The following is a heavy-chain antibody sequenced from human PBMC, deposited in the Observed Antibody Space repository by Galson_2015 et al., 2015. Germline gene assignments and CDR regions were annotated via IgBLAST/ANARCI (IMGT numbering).Heavy chain of an antibody. Sequence: SLRLSCAASEFTFSSYYMSWVRQAPGKGLEWVSSISSTTTYIYYADSVKGRFTISRDNAKNSLYLQMNSLGAEDTAVYYCARQILEYDFWSGYYPTNCDYWGQGTLVTFSA. V-gene: IGHV3-21*01. CDR3: ARQILEYDFWSGYYPTNCDY. D-gene: IGHD3-3*01. CDR2: ISSTTTYI. CDR1: EFTFSSYY. J-gene: IGHJ4*02.